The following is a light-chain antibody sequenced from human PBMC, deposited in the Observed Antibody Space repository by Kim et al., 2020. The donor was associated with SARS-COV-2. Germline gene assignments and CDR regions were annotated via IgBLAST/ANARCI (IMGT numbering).Light chain of an antibody. CDR1: SSNIGAGSD. V-gene: IGLV1-40*01. CDR2: GNN. Sequence: RATISCTGSSSNIGAGSDVHWYQQLHGTAPRLLIFGNNNRPSGVPDRFSGSKSGTSASLAITGLQAEDESAYYCQSYDNSLSVWVFGGGTMLTVL. J-gene: IGLJ3*02. CDR3: QSYDNSLSVWV.